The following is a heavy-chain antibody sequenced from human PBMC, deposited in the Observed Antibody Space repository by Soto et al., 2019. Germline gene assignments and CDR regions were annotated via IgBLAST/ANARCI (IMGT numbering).Heavy chain of an antibody. V-gene: IGHV6-1*01. D-gene: IGHD3-10*01. J-gene: IGHJ6*02. CDR1: RDSVSSNSAA. Sequence: SQTLSLTCAISRDSVSSNSAAWNWIRQSPSRGLEWLGRTYYRSKWYNDYAVSVKSRITINPDTSKNQFSLQLNSVTPEDTAVYYCARDPVTMVRGRADYGMDVWGQGTTVTVSS. CDR2: TYYRSKWYN. CDR3: ARDPVTMVRGRADYGMDV.